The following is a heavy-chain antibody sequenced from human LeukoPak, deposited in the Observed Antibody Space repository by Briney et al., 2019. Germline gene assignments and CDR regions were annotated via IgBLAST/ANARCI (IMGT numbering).Heavy chain of an antibody. J-gene: IGHJ6*02. CDR3: ARGSDYYYYGMDV. V-gene: IGHV4-34*01. CDR2: INHSGTT. CDR1: GGSFSGYY. Sequence: PSETLSLTCAVYGGSFSGYYWSWIRQPPGKGLEWIGEINHSGTTNYNPSLMSRVTISVDTSKNQFSLKLNSVTAADTAVYYCARGSDYYYYGMDVWGQGTTVTVSS.